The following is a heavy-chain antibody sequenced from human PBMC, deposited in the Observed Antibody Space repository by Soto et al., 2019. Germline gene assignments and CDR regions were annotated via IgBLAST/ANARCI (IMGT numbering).Heavy chain of an antibody. J-gene: IGHJ1*01. CDR3: ARDPRSITGTTSSEDFQH. Sequence: QAQLMQSGAEVKKPGSSVKVSCKASGGTFSGYAINWVRQAPGQGLEWMGGIIPLLGITDYGQKFQGRITIAADESTGTAYMDLRGLRSDETAVYYCARDPRSITGTTSSEDFQHWGQGPLVSVSS. CDR1: GGTFSGYA. D-gene: IGHD1-20*01. V-gene: IGHV1-69*01. CDR2: IIPLLGIT.